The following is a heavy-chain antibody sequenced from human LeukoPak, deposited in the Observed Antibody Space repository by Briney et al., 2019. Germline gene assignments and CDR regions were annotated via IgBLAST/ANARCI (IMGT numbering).Heavy chain of an antibody. D-gene: IGHD6-19*01. Sequence: ASVKVSCKASGYTFTGYYMHWVRQAPGQGLEWMGWINPNSGGTNYARKFQGRVTMTRDTSISTTYMELSSLRSEDTAVYYCARIPSSDAPFWEDIWGQGTMVTVSS. CDR2: INPNSGGT. J-gene: IGHJ3*02. CDR3: ARIPSSDAPFWEDI. CDR1: GYTFTGYY. V-gene: IGHV1-2*02.